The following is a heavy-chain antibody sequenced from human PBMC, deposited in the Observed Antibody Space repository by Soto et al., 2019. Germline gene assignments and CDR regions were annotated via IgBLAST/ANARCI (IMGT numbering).Heavy chain of an antibody. Sequence: GASVKVSCKASGGTFSSYTISWVRQAPGQGLEWMGRIIPILGIANYAQKFQGRITITADKSTSTAYMELSSLSSEDTAVYYCARARRGSSIGSAGYWFDPWGQGTLVTVSS. CDR1: GGTFSSYT. CDR3: ARARRGSSIGSAGYWFDP. V-gene: IGHV1-69*02. D-gene: IGHD6-6*01. J-gene: IGHJ5*02. CDR2: IIPILGIA.